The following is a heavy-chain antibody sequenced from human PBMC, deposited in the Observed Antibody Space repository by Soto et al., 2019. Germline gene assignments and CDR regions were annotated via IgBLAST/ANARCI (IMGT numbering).Heavy chain of an antibody. CDR2: IIPIFGTA. V-gene: IGHV1-69*13. CDR1: GGTFSSYA. CDR3: ARDTPSSGWFDY. D-gene: IGHD6-19*01. Sequence: ASVKVSCKDSGGTFSSYAISWVRQAPGQGLEWMGGIIPIFGTANYAQKFQGRVTITADESTSTAYMELSSLRSEDTAVYYCARDTPSSGWFDYWGQGTLVTVSS. J-gene: IGHJ4*02.